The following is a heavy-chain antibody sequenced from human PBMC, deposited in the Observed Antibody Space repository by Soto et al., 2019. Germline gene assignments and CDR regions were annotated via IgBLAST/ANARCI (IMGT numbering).Heavy chain of an antibody. D-gene: IGHD3-10*01. CDR3: ARGAPRGIIHDFDS. V-gene: IGHV4-31*03. CDR2: SYYTGSS. Sequence: SETLSLTCTVSGGSISSGGYYWSWIRQHPGKGLEWVGYSYYTGSSYYNPSLKSRVTISVEASKNQLSLRLASVTAADTAVYYCARGAPRGIIHDFDSWGQGSLVTVSS. CDR1: GGSISSGGYY. J-gene: IGHJ4*02.